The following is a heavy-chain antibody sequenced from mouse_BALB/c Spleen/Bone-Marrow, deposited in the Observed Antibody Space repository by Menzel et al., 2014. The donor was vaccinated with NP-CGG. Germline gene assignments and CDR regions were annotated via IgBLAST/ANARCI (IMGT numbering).Heavy chain of an antibody. D-gene: IGHD2-14*01. Sequence: EVKLVESGGGLVKPGGSLKLSCAASGFTFSSYTMSWVRQTPEKRLEWVATISSGGSYTYYPDSVKGRFTISRDNAKNTLYLQMSSLKSEDTAMYYCTRSYYRYDEEAWFAYWGQGTPVTVSA. V-gene: IGHV5-6-4*01. CDR2: ISSGGSYT. CDR1: GFTFSSYT. CDR3: TRSYYRYDEEAWFAY. J-gene: IGHJ3*01.